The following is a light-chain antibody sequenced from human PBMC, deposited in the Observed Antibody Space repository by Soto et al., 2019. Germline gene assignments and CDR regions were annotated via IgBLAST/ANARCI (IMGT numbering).Light chain of an antibody. V-gene: IGKV3-11*01. Sequence: EMVLTQSPATLSLSPGERATLSCRASESVSSYLAWYQQKPGQAPRLLIYAASNRATGIPVRFSGSGSGTDFTLTISSLEPEDFAVYFCQQSRSWPLTFGGGTKVEIK. CDR1: ESVSSY. J-gene: IGKJ4*01. CDR3: QQSRSWPLT. CDR2: AAS.